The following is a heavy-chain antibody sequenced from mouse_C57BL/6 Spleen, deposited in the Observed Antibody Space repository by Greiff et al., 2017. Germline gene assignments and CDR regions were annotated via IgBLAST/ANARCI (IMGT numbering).Heavy chain of an antibody. Sequence: EVKLVESGGGLVKPGGSLKLSCAASGFTFSDYGMHWVRQAPEKGLEWVAYISSGSSTIYYADTVKGRFTISRDNAKNTLFLQMTSLRSEDTAMYYCAKDYGPYFDYWGQGTTLTVSS. CDR2: ISSGSSTI. CDR1: GFTFSDYG. CDR3: AKDYGPYFDY. D-gene: IGHD1-1*01. V-gene: IGHV5-17*01. J-gene: IGHJ2*01.